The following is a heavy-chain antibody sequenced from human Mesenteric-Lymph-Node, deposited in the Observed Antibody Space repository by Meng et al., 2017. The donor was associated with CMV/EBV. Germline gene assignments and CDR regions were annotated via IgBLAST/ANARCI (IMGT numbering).Heavy chain of an antibody. CDR2: INHSGST. V-gene: IGHV4-34*01. CDR3: ARGSSYDILTGYFDY. D-gene: IGHD3-9*01. Sequence: QVRVPEAGVESLKPSGTLSGKCSVYGGTFSGNNWKWIRQSQEKGLEWCGKINHSGSTTYNPSFTSRTITSVDTSKNQISLNMSSVTAADTAVYYCARGSSYDILTGYFDYWGQGALVTVSS. J-gene: IGHJ4*02. CDR1: GGTFSGNN.